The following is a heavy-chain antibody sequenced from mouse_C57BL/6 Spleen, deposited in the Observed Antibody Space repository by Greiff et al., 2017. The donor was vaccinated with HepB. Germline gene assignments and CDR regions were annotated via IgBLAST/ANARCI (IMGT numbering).Heavy chain of an antibody. V-gene: IGHV1-80*01. CDR3: ARSTGPLYAIDY. CDR1: GYAFSSYW. Sequence: QVQLKQSGAELVKPGASVKISCKASGYAFSSYWMNWVKQRPGKGLEWIGQIYPGDGDTNYNGKFKGKATLTADKSSSTAYMQLSSLTSADSAVYFCARSTGPLYAIDYWGQGTSVTVSS. J-gene: IGHJ4*01. CDR2: IYPGDGDT. D-gene: IGHD4-1*02.